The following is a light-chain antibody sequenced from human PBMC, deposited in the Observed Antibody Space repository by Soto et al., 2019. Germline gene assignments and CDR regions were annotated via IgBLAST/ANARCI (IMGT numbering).Light chain of an antibody. J-gene: IGLJ3*02. CDR2: EVS. CDR1: SNDVGGYNY. CDR3: SSYTGSSTLWV. V-gene: IGLV2-14*01. Sequence: QSVLTQPASVSGSPGQSITISCTGTSNDVGGYNYVSWYQQHPDKAPKLMIYEVSNRPSGVSNRFSGSKSGNTAFLTMSGLQAEDEADYYCSSYTGSSTLWVFGGGTKVTVL.